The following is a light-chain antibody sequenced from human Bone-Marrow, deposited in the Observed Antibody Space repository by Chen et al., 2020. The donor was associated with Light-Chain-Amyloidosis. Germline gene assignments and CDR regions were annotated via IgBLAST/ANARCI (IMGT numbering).Light chain of an antibody. V-gene: IGLV2-14*01. Sequence: QSALPQPASVSGSPGKSLTIPCTGTSSDVGGDNHVSWYQQHPDKAPKLMIYEVTNRPSWVPDRFSGSKSDNTASLTISGLQTEDEADYFCSSYTITNTLVFGSGTRVTVL. CDR1: SSDVGGDNH. J-gene: IGLJ1*01. CDR3: SSYTITNTLV. CDR2: EVT.